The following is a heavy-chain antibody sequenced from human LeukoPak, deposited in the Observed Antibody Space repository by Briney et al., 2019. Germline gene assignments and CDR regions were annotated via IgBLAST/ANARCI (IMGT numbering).Heavy chain of an antibody. Sequence: GESLRLSCAASGFTFSNYGMNWVRQAPGKGLEWVSFTDTSGSYISYGDSVKGRFTISRDNAKNLLFLQMNGLRAEDTAVYYCARGRSITLLRGIAMSDGFDIWGQGAMVAVSS. CDR3: ARGRSITLLRGIAMSDGFDI. CDR2: TDTSGSYI. J-gene: IGHJ3*02. CDR1: GFTFSNYG. V-gene: IGHV3-21*06. D-gene: IGHD3-10*01.